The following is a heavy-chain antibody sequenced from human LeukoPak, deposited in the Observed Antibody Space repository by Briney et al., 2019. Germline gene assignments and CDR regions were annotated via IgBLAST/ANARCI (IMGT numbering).Heavy chain of an antibody. CDR2: INPNSGGT. V-gene: IGHV1-2*02. CDR1: GYTFTGYY. D-gene: IGHD2/OR15-2a*01. CDR3: ARARGPNILYYYYYYMDD. Sequence: ASVKVSCKASGYTFTGYYMHWVRQAPGQGLEWMGWINPNSGGTNYAQKFQGRVTMTRDTSISTAYMELSRLRSDDTAVYYCARARGPNILYYYYYYMDDWGKGTTVTISS. J-gene: IGHJ6*03.